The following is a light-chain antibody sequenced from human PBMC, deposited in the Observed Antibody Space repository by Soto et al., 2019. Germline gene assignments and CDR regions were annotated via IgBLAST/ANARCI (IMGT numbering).Light chain of an antibody. V-gene: IGKV1-9*01. CDR2: SAS. Sequence: DIQLTQSPSFLSASVGDRVTITCRASQGVRRYLAWYQQRPGKAPNLLIYSASTLQTGVPSRFSGSGSGTEFTLKITSLQPEDFATYYCQQINDYPLTFGGGTKVEIK. CDR3: QQINDYPLT. J-gene: IGKJ4*01. CDR1: QGVRRY.